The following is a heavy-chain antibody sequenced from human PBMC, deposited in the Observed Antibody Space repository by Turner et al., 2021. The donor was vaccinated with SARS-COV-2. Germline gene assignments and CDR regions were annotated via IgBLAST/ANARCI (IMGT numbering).Heavy chain of an antibody. D-gene: IGHD1-1*01. CDR2: IYYSGST. Sequence: QLQLQESGPGLVKRPETLSLTCTVSGGSISSSSYYWGWFRQPPGKGLEWIGSIYYSGSTYYNQSLKSRVTISVDTSKSQFSLKLSSVTAADTAVYYCARLRPTQNFDYWGQGTLVTVSS. CDR3: ARLRPTQNFDY. V-gene: IGHV4-39*01. CDR1: GGSISSSSYY. J-gene: IGHJ4*02.